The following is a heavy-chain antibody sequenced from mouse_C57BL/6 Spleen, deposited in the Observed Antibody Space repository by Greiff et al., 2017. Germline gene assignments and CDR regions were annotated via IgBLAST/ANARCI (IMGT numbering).Heavy chain of an antibody. J-gene: IGHJ2*01. D-gene: IGHD1-1*01. CDR2: SDPETGGT. Sequence: VQLQQSGAELVRPGASVTLSCKASGYTFTDYEMHWVKQTPVHGLVWIGTSDPETGGTAYNQKFKGKAILTADKSSSTAYMELRSLTSEDSAVYYCTRGGFGTVVEGDYWGQGTTLTVSS. CDR1: GYTFTDYE. V-gene: IGHV1-15*01. CDR3: TRGGFGTVVEGDY.